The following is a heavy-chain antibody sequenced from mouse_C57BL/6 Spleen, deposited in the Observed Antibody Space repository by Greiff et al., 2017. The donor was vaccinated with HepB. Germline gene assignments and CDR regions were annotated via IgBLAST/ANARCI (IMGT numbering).Heavy chain of an antibody. D-gene: IGHD2-3*01. Sequence: VQLQQSGPELVKPGASVKISCKASGYTFTDYYMNWVKQSHGKSLEWIGDINPNNGGTSYNQKFKGKATLTVDKSSSTAYMELRSLTSEDSAVYYCARRWLLRRGNAMDYWGQGTSVTVSS. CDR1: GYTFTDYY. CDR2: INPNNGGT. V-gene: IGHV1-26*01. J-gene: IGHJ4*01. CDR3: ARRWLLRRGNAMDY.